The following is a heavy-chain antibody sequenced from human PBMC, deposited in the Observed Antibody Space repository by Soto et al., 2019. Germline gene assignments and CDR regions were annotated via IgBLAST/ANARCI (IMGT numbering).Heavy chain of an antibody. V-gene: IGHV4-31*03. CDR1: GDSISRNGYF. CDR3: ARGTMLRGPGYYYAMDV. CDR2: IYYDGRS. D-gene: IGHD3-10*01. Sequence: QVQLQESGPGLVKPSQTLSLTCSVSGDSISRNGYFWTWICQHPGKGLEWIGYIYYDGRSYYTPSLKSRVIISVDTSKNQFSLNLTAVTAADTAVYYCARGTMLRGPGYYYAMDVWGQGTTVTVSS. J-gene: IGHJ6*02.